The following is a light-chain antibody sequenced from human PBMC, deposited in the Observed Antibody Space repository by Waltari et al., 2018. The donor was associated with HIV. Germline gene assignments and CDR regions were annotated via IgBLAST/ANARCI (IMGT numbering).Light chain of an antibody. J-gene: IGLJ2*01. V-gene: IGLV2-8*01. Sequence: QSALTQPPSASGSPGQSVTISCTGTSSDIGAYNYVAWYQQYPGKAPKLMIYDVTKRPSGFPERFSGSKSGNTASLTVSGLQAEDEADYYCASHAGSKDVFGGGTKLTVL. CDR2: DVT. CDR3: ASHAGSKDV. CDR1: SSDIGAYNY.